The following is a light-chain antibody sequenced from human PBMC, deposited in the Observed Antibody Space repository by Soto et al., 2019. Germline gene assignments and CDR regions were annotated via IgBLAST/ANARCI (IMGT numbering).Light chain of an antibody. Sequence: QSALTQPASVSGSPGQSITISCTGTSSDVGGYNYVSWYQQHPGKAPKLMIYEVSNRPSEVSNRFSGSKSGNTASLTISGLQAEDEADYYCSSYTSSSTLLYVFGTGTKLTVL. CDR3: SSYTSSSTLLYV. CDR1: SSDVGGYNY. J-gene: IGLJ1*01. V-gene: IGLV2-14*01. CDR2: EVS.